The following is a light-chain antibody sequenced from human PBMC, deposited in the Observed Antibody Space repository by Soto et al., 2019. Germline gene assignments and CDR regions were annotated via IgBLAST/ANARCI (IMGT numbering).Light chain of an antibody. Sequence: IVMTQSPDSLAVSLGERATINCKSSQSLLYSSNNKNYLAWFQHKPGQPPKLLLYWASTRESGVPDRFSGSGSGTDFTLTISSLQAGDVAVYYCQQYYSNPELTFGGGTKVDIK. CDR2: WAS. CDR3: QQYYSNPELT. J-gene: IGKJ4*01. CDR1: QSLLYSSNNKNY. V-gene: IGKV4-1*01.